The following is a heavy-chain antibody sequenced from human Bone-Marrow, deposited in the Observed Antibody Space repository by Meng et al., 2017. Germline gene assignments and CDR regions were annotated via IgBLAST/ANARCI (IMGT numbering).Heavy chain of an antibody. CDR1: GGSFSGYY. V-gene: IGHV4-34*01. CDR3: ARGLRAARPLLFSY. CDR2: INHSGST. Sequence: QGPPPEGGPGLLKPSGALSLPCAVYGGSFSGYYWSWIRQPPGKGLEWIGEINHSGSTNYNPSLKSRVTISVDTSKNQFSLKLSSVTAADTAVYYCARGLRAARPLLFSYWGQGTLVTVSS. D-gene: IGHD6-6*01. J-gene: IGHJ4*02.